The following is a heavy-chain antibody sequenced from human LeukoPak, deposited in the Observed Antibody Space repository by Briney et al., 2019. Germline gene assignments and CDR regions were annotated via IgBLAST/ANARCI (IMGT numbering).Heavy chain of an antibody. Sequence: PSETLSLTCAVYGGSFSGYYWSWIRQPPGKGLEWIGEINHSGSTNYNPSLKSRVTISVDTSKNQFSLKLSSVTAADTAVYYCARGPDWYSSSWYYFDYWGQGTLVTAAS. CDR1: GGSFSGYY. CDR3: ARGPDWYSSSWYYFDY. CDR2: INHSGST. V-gene: IGHV4-34*01. D-gene: IGHD6-13*01. J-gene: IGHJ4*02.